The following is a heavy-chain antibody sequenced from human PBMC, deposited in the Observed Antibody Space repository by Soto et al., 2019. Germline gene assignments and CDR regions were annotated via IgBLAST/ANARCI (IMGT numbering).Heavy chain of an antibody. CDR3: ARILGYCSGGSCDY. CDR1: GYTFTSYV. V-gene: IGHV1-3*01. Sequence: ASVKVSCKASGYTFTSYVMHWVREAPGQRREWMGWINAGNGNTKYSQKFQGRVTITRDTSASTAYMELSSLRSEDTAVYYCARILGYCSGGSCDYWGQGTLVTVSS. CDR2: INAGNGNT. D-gene: IGHD2-15*01. J-gene: IGHJ4*02.